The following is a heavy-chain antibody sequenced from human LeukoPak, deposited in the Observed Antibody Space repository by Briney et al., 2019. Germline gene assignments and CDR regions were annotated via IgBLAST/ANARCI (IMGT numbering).Heavy chain of an antibody. Sequence: PGGSLRLSCAASGFIFSDYSMNWVRQAPGKGLEWVSSISGSSRHKYYADSVKGRFTISRDNAKNSLYLQMNSLRAEDTAVYYCARTANFAAGYYIDYWGQGTLVTVSS. CDR1: GFIFSDYS. D-gene: IGHD6-13*01. CDR2: ISGSSRHK. CDR3: ARTANFAAGYYIDY. V-gene: IGHV3-21*01. J-gene: IGHJ4*02.